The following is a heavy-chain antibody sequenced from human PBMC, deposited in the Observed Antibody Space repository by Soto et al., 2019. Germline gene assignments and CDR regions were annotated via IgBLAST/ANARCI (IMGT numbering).Heavy chain of an antibody. CDR1: GGAFSSYA. J-gene: IGHJ4*02. CDR3: AAEGATRLYSDY. V-gene: IGHV1-69*06. Sequence: SVKVSCKASGGAFSSYAISWVRQAPGQGLEWMGGIIPIFGTANYAQKFQGRVTITADKSTSTAYMELSSLRSEDTAGYYGAAEGATRLYSDYWGQGTLVTVSS. D-gene: IGHD1-26*01. CDR2: IIPIFGTA.